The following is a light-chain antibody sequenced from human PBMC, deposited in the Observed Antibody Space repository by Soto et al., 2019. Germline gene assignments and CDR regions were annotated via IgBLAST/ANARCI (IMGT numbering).Light chain of an antibody. J-gene: IGLJ3*02. CDR2: GSV. CDR1: SSNIGAGYD. Sequence: QSVLTQPPSVSGAPGQRVTISCTGSSSNIGAGYDVHWYQQLPGTAPKLLIYGSVNRPSGVPDRFSGSKSGTSASLAITGLQAEDEAHYYCQSYDSSLSASVFGGGTKLTVL. CDR3: QSYDSSLSASV. V-gene: IGLV1-40*01.